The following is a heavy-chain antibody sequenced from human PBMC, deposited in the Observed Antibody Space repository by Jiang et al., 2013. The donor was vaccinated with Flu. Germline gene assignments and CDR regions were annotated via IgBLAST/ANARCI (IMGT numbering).Heavy chain of an antibody. D-gene: IGHD3-22*01. CDR3: ARFEIGLDYYDSSGYTY. CDR1: GGSISSYY. CDR2: MYYSGST. J-gene: IGHJ4*02. V-gene: IGHV4-59*08. Sequence: GSGLVKPSETLSLTCTVSGGSISSYYWSWIRQPPGKGLEWIGYMYYSGSTNYNPSLKSRVTISVDTSKNQFSLRLSSVTAADTAVYYCARFEIGLDYYDSSGYTYWGQGTLVTVSS.